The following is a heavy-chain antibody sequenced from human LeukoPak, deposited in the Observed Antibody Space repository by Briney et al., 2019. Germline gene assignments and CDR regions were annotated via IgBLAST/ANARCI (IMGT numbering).Heavy chain of an antibody. D-gene: IGHD3-10*01. CDR2: INPSGGST. Sequence: ASVKVSCKASGYTFTGYYMHWVRQAPGQGLEWMGIINPSGGSTSYAQKFQGRVTMTRDMSTSTVYMELSSLRSEDTAVYFCAREGGSGSYYHWGQGTLVTVSS. J-gene: IGHJ5*02. V-gene: IGHV1-46*01. CDR3: AREGGSGSYYH. CDR1: GYTFTGYY.